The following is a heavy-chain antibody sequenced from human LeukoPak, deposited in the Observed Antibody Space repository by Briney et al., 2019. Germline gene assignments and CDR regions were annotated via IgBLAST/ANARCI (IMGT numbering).Heavy chain of an antibody. CDR1: GFTFSSYE. D-gene: IGHD3-22*01. Sequence: PGGSLRLSCAASGFTFSSYEMNWVRQAPGKGLEWVSYISSSGSTIYYAASVKGRFTISRDNAKNSLYLQMNSLRAEDTAVYYCARGNYYYDSSGYYYNNCMDVWGKGATVTVSS. CDR3: ARGNYYYDSSGYYYNNCMDV. J-gene: IGHJ6*03. V-gene: IGHV3-48*03. CDR2: ISSSGSTI.